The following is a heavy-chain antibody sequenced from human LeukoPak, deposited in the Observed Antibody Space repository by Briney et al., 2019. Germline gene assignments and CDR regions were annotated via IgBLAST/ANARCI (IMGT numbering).Heavy chain of an antibody. CDR2: IYYSGST. Sequence: SEALSLTCTVPGGSISSSSYYWGWIRQPPGKGLEWIGSIYYSGSTYYNPSLKSRVTISVDTSKNQFSLKLSSVTAADTAVYYCARIGIALQNFDYWGQGTLVTVSS. CDR1: GGSISSSSYY. D-gene: IGHD6-13*01. CDR3: ARIGIALQNFDY. J-gene: IGHJ4*02. V-gene: IGHV4-39*01.